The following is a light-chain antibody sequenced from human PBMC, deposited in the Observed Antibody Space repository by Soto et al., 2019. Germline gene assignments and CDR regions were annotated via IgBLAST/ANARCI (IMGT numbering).Light chain of an antibody. CDR2: DAS. Sequence: EIVLTQSPATLSLSPGERATLSWRASQSVSNYLAWYQQKPGQAPRLLIYDASKRATGIPARFSGSGSGTDFTLTISSLEPEDFAVYYCQQRNGWLRTFGQGTKLEIK. CDR1: QSVSNY. CDR3: QQRNGWLRT. V-gene: IGKV3-11*01. J-gene: IGKJ2*01.